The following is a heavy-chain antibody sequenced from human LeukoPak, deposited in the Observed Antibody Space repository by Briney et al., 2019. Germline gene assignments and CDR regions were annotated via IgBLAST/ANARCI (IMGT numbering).Heavy chain of an antibody. D-gene: IGHD6-19*01. Sequence: GESLKISCKGSGYSFTSYWIGWVCQMPGKGLEWMGIIYPGDSDTRYSPSFQGQVTISADKSISAAYLQSSSLKASDTDMYYCARLRGGYNSGIDYWGQGTLVTVSS. CDR1: GYSFTSYW. CDR3: ARLRGGYNSGIDY. CDR2: IYPGDSDT. J-gene: IGHJ4*02. V-gene: IGHV5-51*01.